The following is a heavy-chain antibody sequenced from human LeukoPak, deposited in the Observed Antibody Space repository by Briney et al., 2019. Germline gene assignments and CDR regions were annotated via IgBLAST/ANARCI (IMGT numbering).Heavy chain of an antibody. D-gene: IGHD2-8*01. CDR2: IYSGGST. CDR3: ASMYFSQYLQH. CDR1: GFTFNSNY. Sequence: PGGSLRLSCAASGFTFNSNYMSWVRQAPGKGLEWVSVIYSGGSTYYADSVKGRFTISRDNSKNTLYLQMNSLRADDTAVYYCASMYFSQYLQHWGQGTLVTVSS. V-gene: IGHV3-53*01. J-gene: IGHJ1*01.